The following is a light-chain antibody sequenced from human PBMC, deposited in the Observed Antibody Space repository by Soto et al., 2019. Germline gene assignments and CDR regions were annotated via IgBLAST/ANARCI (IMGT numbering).Light chain of an antibody. V-gene: IGLV2-8*01. CDR1: SSDVGGYNY. Sequence: QSALTQPPSASGSPGQSVTISCTGTSSDVGGYNYVSWYQQHPGKAPKFLIFEVSRRPSGVPDRFSGSKSGNTATLTVSGLLVDDEADYYCSSYAGSNNPVIFGGGTKLTVL. J-gene: IGLJ2*01. CDR2: EVS. CDR3: SSYAGSNNPVI.